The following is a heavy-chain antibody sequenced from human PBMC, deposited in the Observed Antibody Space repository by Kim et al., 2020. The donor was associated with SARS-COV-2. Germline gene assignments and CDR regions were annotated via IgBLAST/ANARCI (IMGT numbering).Heavy chain of an antibody. CDR2: IGTAGDT. CDR3: ARAIPAAARHPPDY. J-gene: IGHJ4*02. Sequence: GGSLRLSCAASGFTFSSYDMHWVRQATGKGLEWVSAIGTAGDTYYPGSVKGRFTISRENAKNSLYLQMNSLRAGDTAVYYCARAIPAAARHPPDYWGQGTLVTVSS. CDR1: GFTFSSYD. V-gene: IGHV3-13*01. D-gene: IGHD6-13*01.